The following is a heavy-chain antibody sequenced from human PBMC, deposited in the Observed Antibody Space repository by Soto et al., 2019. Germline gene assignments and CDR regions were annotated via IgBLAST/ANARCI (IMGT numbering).Heavy chain of an antibody. Sequence: EVQLVESGGGLIQPGGSLRLSCAASGFTVSSNYMSWVRQAPGKGLEWVSVIYSGGSTYYADSVKGRFTISRDNSKNTLYLQMNSLRAEDTAVYYCARDSATVTRRSSGYYYYGMDVWGQGTTVTVSS. V-gene: IGHV3-53*01. CDR1: GFTVSSNY. D-gene: IGHD4-17*01. J-gene: IGHJ6*02. CDR3: ARDSATVTRRSSGYYYYGMDV. CDR2: IYSGGST.